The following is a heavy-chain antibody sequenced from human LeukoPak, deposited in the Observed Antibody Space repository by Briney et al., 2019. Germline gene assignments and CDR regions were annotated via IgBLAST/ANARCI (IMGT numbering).Heavy chain of an antibody. CDR2: FDPEDGET. V-gene: IGHV1-24*01. J-gene: IGHJ4*02. Sequence: GASVKVSCKVSGYTLTELSMHWVRQAPGKGLEWMGGFDPEDGETIYAQKFQGRVTMTEDTSTDTAYMELSSLRSEDTAVYYCATATPIEDSKGCFDYWGQGTLVTVSS. CDR3: ATATPIEDSKGCFDY. D-gene: IGHD2-15*01. CDR1: GYTLTELS.